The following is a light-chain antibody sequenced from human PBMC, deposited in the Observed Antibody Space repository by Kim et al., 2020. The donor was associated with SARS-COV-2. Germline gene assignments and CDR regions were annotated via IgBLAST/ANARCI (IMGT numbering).Light chain of an antibody. CDR1: QSISST. V-gene: IGKV3-15*01. CDR3: QQYNNWPGT. J-gene: IGKJ1*01. CDR2: GAF. Sequence: EIVMTQSPATLSVSPGERATLSCRASQSISSTLAWYQQKPGQAPRLLIYGAFTRATGIPARFSGSGSGTEFTLTISSLQSEDFAVYYCQQYNNWPGTFGQGTKVDIK.